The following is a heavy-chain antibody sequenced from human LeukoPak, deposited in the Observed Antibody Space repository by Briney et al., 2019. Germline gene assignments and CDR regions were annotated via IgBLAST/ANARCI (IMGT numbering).Heavy chain of an antibody. CDR2: ISYDGSNK. CDR1: GFTFSSYA. D-gene: IGHD4-23*01. CDR3: ARVTTVVTRARGASFDY. V-gene: IGHV3-30*04. Sequence: GGSLRLSCAASGFTFSSYAMHWVRQAPGKGLEWVAVISYDGSNKYYADSVKGRFTISRDNSKNTLYLQVNSLRAEDTAVYYCARVTTVVTRARGASFDYWGQGTLVTVSS. J-gene: IGHJ4*02.